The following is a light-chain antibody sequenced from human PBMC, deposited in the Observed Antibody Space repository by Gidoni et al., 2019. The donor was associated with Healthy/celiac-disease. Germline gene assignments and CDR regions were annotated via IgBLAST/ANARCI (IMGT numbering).Light chain of an antibody. CDR2: EVS. CDR3: CSYAGSFWV. Sequence: QSTLTQPASVSGSPGQSITISCTGTSSAVGSYNLVSWYQQHPGKAPKLMIYEVSKRPSGVSNRFSGSKSGNTASLTISGRQAEDEADYYCCSYAGSFWVFGGGTKLTVL. J-gene: IGLJ3*02. CDR1: SSAVGSYNL. V-gene: IGLV2-23*02.